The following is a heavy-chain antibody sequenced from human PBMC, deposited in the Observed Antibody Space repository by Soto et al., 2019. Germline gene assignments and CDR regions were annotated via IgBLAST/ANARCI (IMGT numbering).Heavy chain of an antibody. V-gene: IGHV3-15*01. CDR1: GFTFSNAW. CDR2: IKSKTDGGTT. D-gene: IGHD3-10*01. CDR3: TTDIITMVRGVIIDGFDY. Sequence: EVQLVESGGGLVKPGGSLRLFCAASGFTFSNAWMSWVRQAPGKGLEWVGRIKSKTDGGTTDYAAPVKGRFTISRDDSKNTLYLQMNSLKTEDTAVYYCTTDIITMVRGVIIDGFDYWGQGTLVTVSS. J-gene: IGHJ4*02.